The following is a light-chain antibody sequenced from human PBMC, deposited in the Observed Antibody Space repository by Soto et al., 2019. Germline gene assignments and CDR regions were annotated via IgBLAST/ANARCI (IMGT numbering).Light chain of an antibody. CDR3: QQYDSSSPT. J-gene: IGKJ2*01. CDR2: DAS. V-gene: IGKV1-5*02. Sequence: DIQMTQSPSTLSASVGDGVTIICRAVKKFGVGLAWYQQRPGKAPKFLIYDASSLETGVPSRFSGSGSGTEFTLTIRSLQPDDFATYYCQQYDSSSPTFGQGTKLEIK. CDR1: KKFGVG.